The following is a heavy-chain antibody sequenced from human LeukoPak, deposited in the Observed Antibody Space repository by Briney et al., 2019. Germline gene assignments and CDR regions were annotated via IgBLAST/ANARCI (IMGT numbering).Heavy chain of an antibody. J-gene: IGHJ4*02. CDR3: ASGSREW. D-gene: IGHD3-10*01. V-gene: IGHV3-7*01. CDR2: IKEDGSEK. CDR1: GFTFSRYW. Sequence: GGSLRLSCAASGFTFSRYWMSWVRQAPGKGLEWLANIKEDGSEKYYVDSVKGRFTISRDNAKSSLYLQMNSLRAEDTSVYYCASGSREWWGQGTLVTVSS.